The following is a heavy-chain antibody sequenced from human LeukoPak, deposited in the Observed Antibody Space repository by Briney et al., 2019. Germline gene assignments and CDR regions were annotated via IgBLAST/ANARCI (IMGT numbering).Heavy chain of an antibody. D-gene: IGHD2-2*01. J-gene: IGHJ4*02. CDR2: IYYSGST. CDR1: GGSISSSSYY. CDR3: ARFVYCSSTSCYLSFDD. V-gene: IGHV4-39*01. Sequence: SETLSLTCTVSGGSISSSSYYWGWIRQPPGKGLEWIGSIYYSGSTYYNPSLKSRVTISVDTSKNQFSLKLGSVTAADTAVYYCARFVYCSSTSCYLSFDDWGQGSLVTVSS.